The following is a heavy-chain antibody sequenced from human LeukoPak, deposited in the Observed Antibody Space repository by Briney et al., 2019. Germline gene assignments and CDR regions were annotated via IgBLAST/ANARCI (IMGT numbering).Heavy chain of an antibody. Sequence: SGGSLRLSCAASGFTFSSYSMNWVRQAPGKGLEWVSYIRSSSSTIYYADSVKGRFTISRDNAKNSLYLQMNSLRAEDTAVYYCARAIPEYFDWLLHMDVWGKGTTVTVSS. CDR3: ARAIPEYFDWLLHMDV. CDR2: IRSSSSTI. J-gene: IGHJ6*03. CDR1: GFTFSSYS. V-gene: IGHV3-48*01. D-gene: IGHD3-9*01.